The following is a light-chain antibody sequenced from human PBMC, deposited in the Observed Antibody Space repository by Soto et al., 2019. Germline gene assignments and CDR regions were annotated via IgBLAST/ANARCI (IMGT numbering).Light chain of an antibody. CDR3: QQYGSSPYT. Sequence: EIVLTQSPGTLSLSPGERAILSCRASQSFTSNYLAWYRHQPGQAPRLLIYGASSRATGIPDRFSGSGSGTDVTLIISGLEPEDSAVYYCQQYGSSPYTFGQGTKLEIK. CDR1: QSFTSNY. V-gene: IGKV3-20*01. J-gene: IGKJ2*01. CDR2: GAS.